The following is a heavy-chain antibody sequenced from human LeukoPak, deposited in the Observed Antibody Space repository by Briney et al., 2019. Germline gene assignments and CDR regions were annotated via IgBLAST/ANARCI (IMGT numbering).Heavy chain of an antibody. CDR1: GFTFSNYA. Sequence: GGSLRLSCAVSGFTFSNYAMHWVRQAPSKGLEWVAVISYDGDSKYYADSVKGRFTISRENSKNTPYLQVNSLRADDTAVYYCARAGSATPDAFDIWGQGTMVTVSS. V-gene: IGHV3-30*01. CDR2: ISYDGDSK. CDR3: ARAGSATPDAFDI. J-gene: IGHJ3*02. D-gene: IGHD2-15*01.